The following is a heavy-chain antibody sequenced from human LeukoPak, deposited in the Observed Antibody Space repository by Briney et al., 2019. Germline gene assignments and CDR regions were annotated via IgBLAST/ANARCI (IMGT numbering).Heavy chain of an antibody. Sequence: SVKVSCKASGGTFSSYAISWMRQAPGQGLEWMGRIIPILGIANYAQKFQGRVTITADKSTSTAYMELSSLRSEDTAVYYCASAYCSGGSCYLYFDYWGQGTLVTVSS. V-gene: IGHV1-69*04. CDR1: GGTFSSYA. J-gene: IGHJ4*02. CDR2: IIPILGIA. CDR3: ASAYCSGGSCYLYFDY. D-gene: IGHD2-15*01.